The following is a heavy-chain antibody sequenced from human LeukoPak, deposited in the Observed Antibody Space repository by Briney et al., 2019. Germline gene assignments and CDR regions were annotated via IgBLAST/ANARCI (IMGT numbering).Heavy chain of an antibody. V-gene: IGHV1-8*01. J-gene: IGHJ4*02. D-gene: IGHD5-12*01. Sequence: ASVKVSCKASGYTFTSYDINWVRQATGQGLEWMGWMNPNSGNTGYAQKFLGRVTMTRNTSISTAYMELSSLRSEDTAVYYCARGLSQVATSFYWGQGTLVTVSS. CDR1: GYTFTSYD. CDR2: MNPNSGNT. CDR3: ARGLSQVATSFY.